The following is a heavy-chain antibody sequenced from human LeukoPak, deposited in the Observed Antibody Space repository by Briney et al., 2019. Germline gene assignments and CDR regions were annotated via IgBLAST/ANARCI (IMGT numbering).Heavy chain of an antibody. J-gene: IGHJ4*02. CDR1: GYTFTSYD. Sequence: ASVKVSCKASGYTFTSYDINWVRQATGQGLEWMGWVNPNSGNTGYAQKFQGRVTMTRDTSISTAYMELSGLRSEDTAVYYCTREPLLSEHLDYWGQGTLVTVSP. CDR2: VNPNSGNT. D-gene: IGHD1-14*01. V-gene: IGHV1-8*01. CDR3: TREPLLSEHLDY.